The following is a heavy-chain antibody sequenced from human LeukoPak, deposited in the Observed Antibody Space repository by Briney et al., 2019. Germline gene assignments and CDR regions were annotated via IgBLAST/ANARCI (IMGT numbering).Heavy chain of an antibody. CDR3: ARGGPRYSSSWYYFDY. CDR1: GYTFTGYY. Sequence: ASVKVSCKASGYTFTGYYMHWVRQAPGQGLEWMGWINPNSGGTNYAQKFQGWVTMTRDTSISTAYMELSRLRSDDTAVYYCARGGPRYSSSWYYFDYWGQGTLVTVSS. CDR2: INPNSGGT. V-gene: IGHV1-2*04. D-gene: IGHD6-13*01. J-gene: IGHJ4*02.